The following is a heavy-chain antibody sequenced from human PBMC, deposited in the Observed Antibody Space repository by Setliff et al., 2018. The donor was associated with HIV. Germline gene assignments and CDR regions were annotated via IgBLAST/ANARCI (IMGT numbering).Heavy chain of an antibody. CDR1: GYSFSNYW. V-gene: IGHV5-51*01. D-gene: IGHD7-27*01. CDR3: ARLPTGDHHFDF. J-gene: IGHJ4*02. CDR2: VYPGDSDT. Sequence: GESLKISCKGSGYSFSNYWIGWVRQMPGKGLEWMGIVYPGDSDTRYSPSFEGQVTISADKSISTAYLQWSSLKASDSAMYYCARLPTGDHHFDFWGEGTLVTVSS.